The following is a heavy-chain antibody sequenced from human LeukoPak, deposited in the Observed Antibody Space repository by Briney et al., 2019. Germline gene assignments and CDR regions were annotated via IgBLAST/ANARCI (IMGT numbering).Heavy chain of an antibody. D-gene: IGHD2-2*01. CDR2: ISGNT. CDR3: ARASCSSTSCYAVPFDI. V-gene: IGHV4-59*01. Sequence: SETLSLTCTVSGGSISSYYWYWIRQPPGKGLEWIGYISGNTNYNPSLKSRVTISVDTSKNQISLKLSSVTAADTAVYYCARASCSSTSCYAVPFDIWGQGTMVTVSS. CDR1: GGSISSYY. J-gene: IGHJ3*02.